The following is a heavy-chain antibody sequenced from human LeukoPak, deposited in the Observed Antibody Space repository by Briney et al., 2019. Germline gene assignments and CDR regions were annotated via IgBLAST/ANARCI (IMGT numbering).Heavy chain of an antibody. D-gene: IGHD6-13*01. Sequence: PSETLSLTCTVSGGSITSYYWSWIRQPPGKGLEWIGYIYNSGSTNYNPSLKSRVTISVDTSKNQFSLKLSSVTAADTAVYYCAREPTAAAGGNWFDPWGQGTLVTVSS. J-gene: IGHJ5*02. CDR2: IYNSGST. V-gene: IGHV4-4*08. CDR3: AREPTAAAGGNWFDP. CDR1: GGSITSYY.